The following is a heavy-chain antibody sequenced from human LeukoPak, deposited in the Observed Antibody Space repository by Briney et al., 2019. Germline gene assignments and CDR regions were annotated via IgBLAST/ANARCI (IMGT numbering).Heavy chain of an antibody. CDR1: GYTLTRYY. CDR2: INPNSGGT. J-gene: IGHJ5*02. Sequence: ASVKVSCKASGYTLTRYYMHGVRQAPGKGGEWMGCINPNSGGTNYAQKFQGRVTVTRDTSISTAYMELSRLRSDDTAVYYCAITERTHNWFDPWGQGPLLTVS. CDR3: AITERTHNWFDP. V-gene: IGHV1-2*02.